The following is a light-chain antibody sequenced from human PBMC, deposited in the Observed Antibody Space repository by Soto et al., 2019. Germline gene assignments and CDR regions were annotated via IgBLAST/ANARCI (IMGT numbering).Light chain of an antibody. CDR2: NTF. V-gene: IGKV3-20*01. CDR1: QSVVNYQ. J-gene: IGKJ1*01. Sequence: EVVLTQSAGAVSLSPGERATLSCRTSQSVVNYQLAWYRQKPGQAPRLLIYNTFHRATGIPDRFSGTGSETDFTLTISGLEPEDFAVYHCQQYGALPPTFGQGTNVDI. CDR3: QQYGALPPT.